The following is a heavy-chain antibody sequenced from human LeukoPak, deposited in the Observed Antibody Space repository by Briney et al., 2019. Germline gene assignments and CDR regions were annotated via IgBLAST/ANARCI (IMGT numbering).Heavy chain of an antibody. Sequence: SETLSLTCTVSGGSISDYYWSWIRQPPGKGLEWIGYVYYSEDTNYNPSLKSRVTMSVDTSKNQFSLKLNSVTAADTAVYYCVRGQILADYWGQGALVTVSS. V-gene: IGHV4-59*01. D-gene: IGHD2/OR15-2a*01. CDR1: GGSISDYY. J-gene: IGHJ4*02. CDR3: VRGQILADY. CDR2: VYYSEDT.